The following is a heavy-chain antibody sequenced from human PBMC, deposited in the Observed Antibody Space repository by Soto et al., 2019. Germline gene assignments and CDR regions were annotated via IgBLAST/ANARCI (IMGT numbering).Heavy chain of an antibody. V-gene: IGHV1-8*01. J-gene: IGHJ4*02. D-gene: IGHD1-7*01. CDR2: MNPDSGNT. Sequence: QVQLVQSGAEVKKPGASVKVSCKASGNTFINYDINWVRQAPGQGLEWMGWMNPDSGNTGYAQKFQGRFTMARNTSISTAYMELSSLRSEDTAVYYCARGHRLELSYDYWGQGTLVTVSS. CDR1: GNTFINYD. CDR3: ARGHRLELSYDY.